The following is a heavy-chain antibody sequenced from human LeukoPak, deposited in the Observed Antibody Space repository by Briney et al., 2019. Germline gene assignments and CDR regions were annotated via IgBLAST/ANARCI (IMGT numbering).Heavy chain of an antibody. CDR2: IIPMLGTA. J-gene: IGHJ3*02. Sequence: ASVKVSCKASGGTFSSYAISWVRQAPGQGLEWMGGIIPMLGTAHYAQKFRGRVTMTRNTSISTAYMELSSLRSEDTAVYYCATRLTEDYYYDSAGDAFDIWGQGTMVTVSS. V-gene: IGHV1-69*10. D-gene: IGHD3-22*01. CDR1: GGTFSSYA. CDR3: ATRLTEDYYYDSAGDAFDI.